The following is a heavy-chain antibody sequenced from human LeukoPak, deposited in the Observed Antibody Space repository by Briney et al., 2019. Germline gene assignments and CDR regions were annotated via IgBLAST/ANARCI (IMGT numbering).Heavy chain of an antibody. CDR2: ISTRSDYI. Sequence: GGSLRLSCAASQFTFSSYTMNWVRRAPGKGLEWVSSISTRSDYIYYAESVKGRFTISRDNAKNSLYLQMNSLRAEDTAMYYCARDRYSSGPYYFDYWGQGTLVTVSS. CDR1: QFTFSSYT. V-gene: IGHV3-21*01. CDR3: ARDRYSSGPYYFDY. D-gene: IGHD6-19*01. J-gene: IGHJ4*02.